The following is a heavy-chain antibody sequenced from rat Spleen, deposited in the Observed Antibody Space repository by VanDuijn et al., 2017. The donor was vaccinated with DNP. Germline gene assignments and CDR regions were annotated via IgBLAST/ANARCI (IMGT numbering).Heavy chain of an antibody. Sequence: EVQLVESGGGLVQPGRSLKLSCAASGFTFSNYDMAWVRQAPTKGLEWVASISTSGGSTYYRDSVKGRFTVSRDNAKSTLYLQMDSLRSEDTATYYCARRLRVFDYWGQGVMVTVSS. CDR2: ISTSGGST. V-gene: IGHV5-25*01. J-gene: IGHJ2*01. CDR1: GFTFSNYD. D-gene: IGHD1-7*01. CDR3: ARRLRVFDY.